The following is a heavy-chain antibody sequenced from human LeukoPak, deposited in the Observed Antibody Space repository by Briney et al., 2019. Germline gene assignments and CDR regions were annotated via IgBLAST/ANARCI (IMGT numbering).Heavy chain of an antibody. CDR2: IYSGGST. CDR1: GFTVSSNY. CDR3: ARGYGSGSYYNEYFQH. D-gene: IGHD3-10*01. V-gene: IGHV3-66*01. J-gene: IGHJ1*01. Sequence: PGGSLRLSCAASGFTVSSNYMSWVRQAPGKGLEWVSVIYSGGSTYYADSVKGRFTISRDNSKNTLYLQMNSLRAEDMAVYYCARGYGSGSYYNEYFQHWGQGTLVTVSS.